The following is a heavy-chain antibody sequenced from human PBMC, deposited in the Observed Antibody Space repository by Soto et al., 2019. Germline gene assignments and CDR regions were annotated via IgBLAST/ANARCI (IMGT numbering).Heavy chain of an antibody. D-gene: IGHD5-18*01. CDR3: VSDTARTYYYYAMEV. CDR1: GYSFTSYW. Sequence: SLKISCNGSGYSFTSYWIRSVLQMPGDGLESMTVFVRADSGTSYRPSFQGHLPISVEQSISTAYLQGSSLQASDTAMYYCVSDTARTYYYYAMEVWGQGITVTVSS. V-gene: IGHV5-51*01. CDR2: FVRADSGT. J-gene: IGHJ6*01.